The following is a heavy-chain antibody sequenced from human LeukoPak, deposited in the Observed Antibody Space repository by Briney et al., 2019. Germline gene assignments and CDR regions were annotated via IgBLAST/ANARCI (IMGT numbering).Heavy chain of an antibody. J-gene: IGHJ3*02. CDR3: ARGLEPDDAFDI. CDR1: GGSFSGYY. D-gene: IGHD1-14*01. V-gene: IGHV4-34*01. CDR2: INHSGST. Sequence: PSETLSVTCAVYGGSFSGYYWSWIRQPPGKGLEWIGEINHSGSTNYNPSLKSRVTISVDTSKNQFSLKLSSVTAADTAVYYCARGLEPDDAFDIWGQGTMVTVSS.